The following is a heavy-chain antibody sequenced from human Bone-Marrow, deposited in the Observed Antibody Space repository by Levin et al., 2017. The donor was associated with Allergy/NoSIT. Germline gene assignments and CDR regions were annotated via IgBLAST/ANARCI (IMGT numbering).Heavy chain of an antibody. CDR2: INRDGGDG. J-gene: IGHJ4*02. D-gene: IGHD2-8*01. CDR3: ARNGAWSFEF. V-gene: IGHV3-7*01. Sequence: GGSLRLSCASSGFTFSGYWMAWVRQAPGKGLEWVANINRDGGDGYYVDSVKGRFTISRDNARNSLVLQMNSLIVEDTAVYYCARNGAWSFEFWGQGTLVTVSS. CDR1: GFTFSGYW.